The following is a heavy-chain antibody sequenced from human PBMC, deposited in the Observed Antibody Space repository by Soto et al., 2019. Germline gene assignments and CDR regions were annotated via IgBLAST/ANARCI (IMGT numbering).Heavy chain of an antibody. CDR3: ARGGAMGVDY. Sequence: GGSLRLSCTASGFTFNTHWMHWVRQAPGKGLVWVSRIYFDGITTNYADSVKGRLTVSRDNAKNTVYLHVNTLRDEDTAVYYCARGGAMGVDYWGQGTLVTSPQ. CDR1: GFTFNTHW. D-gene: IGHD1-26*01. J-gene: IGHJ4*02. V-gene: IGHV3-74*01. CDR2: IYFDGITT.